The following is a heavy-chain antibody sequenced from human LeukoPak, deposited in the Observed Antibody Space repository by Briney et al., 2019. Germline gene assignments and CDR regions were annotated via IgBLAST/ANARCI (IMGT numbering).Heavy chain of an antibody. CDR2: ISGSGGST. Sequence: GGSLRLSCAASGFTFSSYAMSWVRQAPGKGLEWVSAISGSGGSTYYADSMKGRFTISRDNSKNTLYLQMNSLRAEDTAVYYCAKGVGEFGFRFDSWGQGTLVFVSS. V-gene: IGHV3-23*01. CDR3: AKGVGEFGFRFDS. CDR1: GFTFSSYA. D-gene: IGHD3-16*01. J-gene: IGHJ4*02.